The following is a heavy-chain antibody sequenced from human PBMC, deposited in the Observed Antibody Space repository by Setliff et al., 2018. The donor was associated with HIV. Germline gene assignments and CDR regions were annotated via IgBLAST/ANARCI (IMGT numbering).Heavy chain of an antibody. CDR3: ARGTFSGSYSYYYYGMDV. V-gene: IGHV1-46*01. CDR1: GYIFTSYY. J-gene: IGHJ6*02. D-gene: IGHD1-26*01. CDR2: INPSGGST. Sequence: ASVKVSCKASGYIFTSYYMHWVRQAPGQGLEWMGIINPSGGSTSYAQKFQGRVTMTRDTSTSTVYMELSSLRSEDTAVYYCARGTFSGSYSYYYYGMDVWGQGTTVTVSS.